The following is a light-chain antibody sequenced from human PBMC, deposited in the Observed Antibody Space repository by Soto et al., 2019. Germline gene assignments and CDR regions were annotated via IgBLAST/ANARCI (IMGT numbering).Light chain of an antibody. CDR2: GAS. Sequence: DIVLTQSPATLSLSPGERATLSCRASESVSSIYVAWYQQKPGQAPTLLIYGASTRATGIPDRFSGSGSGTDFTLTISSLEPEDFAVYYCQQRQYWPPITFGQGTRLEIK. CDR1: ESVSSIY. V-gene: IGKV3D-20*02. CDR3: QQRQYWPPIT. J-gene: IGKJ5*01.